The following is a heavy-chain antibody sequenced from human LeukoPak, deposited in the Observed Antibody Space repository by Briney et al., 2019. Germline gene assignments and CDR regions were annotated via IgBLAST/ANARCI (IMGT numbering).Heavy chain of an antibody. Sequence: GGALRLSCAASGVTFSSYAMSWVRQAPGKGLEWVSAISGSGGSTYYADSVKGRFTISRDNSKNTVYLQMNSLRAEDTAVYYCARGKYGGYFIDYWGQGTLVTVSS. D-gene: IGHD5-12*01. CDR2: ISGSGGST. V-gene: IGHV3-23*01. CDR3: ARGKYGGYFIDY. CDR1: GVTFSSYA. J-gene: IGHJ4*02.